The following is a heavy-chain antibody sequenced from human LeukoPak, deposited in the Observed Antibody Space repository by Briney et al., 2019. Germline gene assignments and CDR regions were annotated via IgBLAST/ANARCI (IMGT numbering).Heavy chain of an antibody. CDR3: ASGPTLRVDCSGGSCYGTWVAGVDY. CDR2: ISAYNGNT. D-gene: IGHD2-15*01. V-gene: IGHV1-18*01. CDR1: GYTFTSYG. Sequence: GASVKVSCKASGYTFTSYGISWVRQAPGQGLEWMGWISAYNGNTNYAQKLQGRVTMTTDTSTSTAYMELRSLRSDDTAVYYCASGPTLRVDCSGGSCYGTWVAGVDYWGQGTLVTVSS. J-gene: IGHJ4*02.